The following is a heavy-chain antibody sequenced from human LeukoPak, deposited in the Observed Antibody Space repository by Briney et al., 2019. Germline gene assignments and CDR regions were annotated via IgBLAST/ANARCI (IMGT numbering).Heavy chain of an antibody. CDR3: ARSSGRYYYGMDV. CDR2: IYHSGST. Sequence: SETLSLTCAVSGGSISSGGYSWSWIRQPPGKGLEWIGYIYHSGSTYYNPSLKSRVTISVDRSKNQFSLKLSSVTAADTAVYYCARSSGRYYYGMDVWGQGTTVTVS. J-gene: IGHJ6*02. CDR1: GGSISSGGYS. D-gene: IGHD2-15*01. V-gene: IGHV4-30-2*01.